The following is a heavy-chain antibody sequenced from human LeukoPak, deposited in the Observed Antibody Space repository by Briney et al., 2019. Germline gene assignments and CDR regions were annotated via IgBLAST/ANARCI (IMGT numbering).Heavy chain of an antibody. D-gene: IGHD6-13*01. V-gene: IGHV3-23*01. Sequence: GGSLRLSCAASGFTFSSYAMSWVRQAPGKGLEWVSAISGSGASTYYADSVKGRFTISRDNSKNTLYLQMNSLRADDTAVYYCAKRGIAAAASFDYWGQGTLVSVSS. CDR2: ISGSGAST. CDR3: AKRGIAAAASFDY. CDR1: GFTFSSYA. J-gene: IGHJ4*02.